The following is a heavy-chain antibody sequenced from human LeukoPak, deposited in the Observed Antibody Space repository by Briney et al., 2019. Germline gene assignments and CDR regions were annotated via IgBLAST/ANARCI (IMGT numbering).Heavy chain of an antibody. CDR2: IYYSGTT. CDR1: GGSISNYY. J-gene: IGHJ4*02. V-gene: IGHV4-59*12. CDR3: ASPYFDF. Sequence: PSETLSLTCTVSGGSISNYYWNWIRQPPGKGLEWIGYIYYSGTTNHNPSLKGRVSMSVDTSKNQFSLKLTSVTAADTAVYYCASPYFDFWGQGTLVTVSS.